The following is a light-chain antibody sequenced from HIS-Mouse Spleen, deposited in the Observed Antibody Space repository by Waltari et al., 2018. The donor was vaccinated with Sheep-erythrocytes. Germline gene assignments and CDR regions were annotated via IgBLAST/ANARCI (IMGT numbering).Light chain of an antibody. V-gene: IGLV2-11*02. CDR1: SSNFGLYTY. J-gene: IGLJ1*01. Sequence: QSALTQPTLVSGVPGHSVTISCTGTSSNFGLYTYVSWYQRHPGKPAKLMLYDVSKRPSGVPDRFSGSKSGNTASLTISGLQAEDEDDYYCCSYAGSYNHVFATGTKVTVL. CDR2: DVS. CDR3: CSYAGSYNHV.